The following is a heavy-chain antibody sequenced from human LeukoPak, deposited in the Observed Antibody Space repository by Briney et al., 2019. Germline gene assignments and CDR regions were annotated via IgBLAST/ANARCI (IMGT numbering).Heavy chain of an antibody. J-gene: IGHJ3*02. D-gene: IGHD6-19*01. Sequence: GGPRRLSGAAPGFISGTYGSYGVAQPPGKGLEGLAFIRYDGGNKYYADSVKGRFTISRDSSKNTLYLQMNSLRAEDTAVYFCAKGGRGAVAGAMAASDIWGQGTMVTVSS. CDR1: GFISGTYG. CDR2: IRYDGGNK. CDR3: AKGGRGAVAGAMAASDI. V-gene: IGHV3-30*02.